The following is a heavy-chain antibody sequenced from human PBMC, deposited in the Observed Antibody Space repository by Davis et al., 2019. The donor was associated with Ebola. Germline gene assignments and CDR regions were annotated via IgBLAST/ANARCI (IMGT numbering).Heavy chain of an antibody. CDR2: ISSSSSYT. Sequence: PGGSLRLSCAASGFTFSDYYMSWIRQAPGKGLEWVSYISSSSSYTNYADSVKGRFTISRDNAKNSLYLQMNSLRAEDTAVYYCARDISGDIVLVPAAFDYWGQGTLVTVSS. CDR1: GFTFSDYY. J-gene: IGHJ4*02. D-gene: IGHD2-2*01. V-gene: IGHV3-11*06. CDR3: ARDISGDIVLVPAAFDY.